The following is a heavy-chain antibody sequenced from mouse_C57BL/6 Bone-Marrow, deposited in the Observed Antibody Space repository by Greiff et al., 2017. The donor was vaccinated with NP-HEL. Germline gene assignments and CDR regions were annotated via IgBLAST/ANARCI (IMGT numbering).Heavy chain of an antibody. CDR3: ANVGGDY. Sequence: QVQLKESGAELVRPGTSVKMSCKASGYTFTNYWIGWAKQRPGHGLEWIGDIYPGGGYTNYNEKFKGKATLTADKSSSTAYMQFSSLTSEYSAIYYCANVGGDYWGQGTTLTVSS. V-gene: IGHV1-63*01. CDR1: GYTFTNYW. J-gene: IGHJ2*01. CDR2: IYPGGGYT.